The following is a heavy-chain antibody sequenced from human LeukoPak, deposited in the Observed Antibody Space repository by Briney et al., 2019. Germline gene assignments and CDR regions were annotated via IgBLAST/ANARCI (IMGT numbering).Heavy chain of an antibody. J-gene: IGHJ4*02. CDR1: GFTFSGSA. CDR2: IRSKANSYAT. Sequence: GGSLRLSCAASGFTFSGSAMHWVRQASGKGLEWVGRIRSKANSYATAYAASVKGRFTISRDDSKNTAYLQMNSLKTEVTAVYYCTRPTYSSGWWGSFDYWGQGTLVTVSS. D-gene: IGHD6-19*01. V-gene: IGHV3-73*01. CDR3: TRPTYSSGWWGSFDY.